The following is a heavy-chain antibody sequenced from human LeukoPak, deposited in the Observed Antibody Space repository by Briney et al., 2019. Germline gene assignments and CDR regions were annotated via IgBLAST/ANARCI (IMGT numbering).Heavy chain of an antibody. J-gene: IGHJ4*02. CDR1: GGSISSGDYY. V-gene: IGHV4-30-4*08. CDR2: IYYSGST. CDR3: TRVDMGYDFWSGYQYYFDY. D-gene: IGHD3-3*01. Sequence: SQTLSLTCTVSGGSISSGDYYWSWIRQPPGKGLEWIGYIYYSGSTYYNPSLKSRVTISVDTSKNQFSLKLSSVTAADTAVYYCTRVDMGYDFWSGYQYYFDYWGQGTLVTVSS.